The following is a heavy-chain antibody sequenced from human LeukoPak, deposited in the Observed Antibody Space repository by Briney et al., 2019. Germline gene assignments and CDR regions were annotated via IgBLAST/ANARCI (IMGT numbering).Heavy chain of an antibody. CDR2: IISIFGTA. D-gene: IGHD3-10*01. CDR3: AREGGVRGVPFDY. Sequence: SVKVSCKASGGTFSSYAISWVRQAPGQGLEWMGGIISIFGTANYAQKFQGRVTITADESTSTAYMELSSLRSEDTAVYYCAREGGVRGVPFDYWGQGTLVTVSS. CDR1: GGTFSSYA. V-gene: IGHV1-69*01. J-gene: IGHJ4*02.